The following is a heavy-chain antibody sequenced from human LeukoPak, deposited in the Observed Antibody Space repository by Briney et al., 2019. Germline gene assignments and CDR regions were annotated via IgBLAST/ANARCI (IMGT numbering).Heavy chain of an antibody. J-gene: IGHJ4*02. D-gene: IGHD6-6*01. CDR3: ARGGRAARKFDY. V-gene: IGHV4-34*01. CDR1: GGSFSGYY. Sequence: SGTLSLTCAVYGGSFSGYYWSWIRQPPGKGLEWIGEINHSGSTNYNPSLKSRVTISVDTSKNQFSLKLSSVTAADTAVYYCARGGRAARKFDYWGQGTLVTVSS. CDR2: INHSGST.